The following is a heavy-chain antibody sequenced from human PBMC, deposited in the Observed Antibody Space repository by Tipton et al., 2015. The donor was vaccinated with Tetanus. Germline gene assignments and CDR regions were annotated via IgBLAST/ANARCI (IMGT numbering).Heavy chain of an antibody. CDR1: GGSISSNY. CDR2: IYYSGST. V-gene: IGHV4-59*12. Sequence: GLVKPSQTLSLTCAISGGSISSNYWSWIRQPPGKGLEWIGNIYYSGSTNYNPSLKSRVTMSVDTSKNQFSLKLSSVTAADTAVYYCARMQRYGMDVWGHGTTVTVSS. CDR3: ARMQRYGMDV. D-gene: IGHD6-25*01. J-gene: IGHJ6*02.